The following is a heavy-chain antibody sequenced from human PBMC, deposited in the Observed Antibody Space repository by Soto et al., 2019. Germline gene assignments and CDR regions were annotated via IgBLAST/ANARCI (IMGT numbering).Heavy chain of an antibody. V-gene: IGHV1-2*04. CDR1: GYTFTGYY. D-gene: IGHD2-15*01. J-gene: IGHJ6*03. Sequence: ASVKVSCKASGYTFTGYYMHWVRQAPGQGLEWMGWINPNSGGTNYAQKFQGWVTMTRDTSISTAYMELSRLRSDDTAVYYCASDGTIGYCSGGSGPPTYYMDVWGKGTTVTVSS. CDR3: ASDGTIGYCSGGSGPPTYYMDV. CDR2: INPNSGGT.